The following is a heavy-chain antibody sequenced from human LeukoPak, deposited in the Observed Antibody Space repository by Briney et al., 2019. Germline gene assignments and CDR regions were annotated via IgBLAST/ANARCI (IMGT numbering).Heavy chain of an antibody. V-gene: IGHV4-31*03. CDR1: GGSISSGGYY. Sequence: SETLSLTCTVSGGSISSGGYYWSWIRQHPGKGLEWIGYIYYSGSTYYNPSLKSRVTISVDTSKNQFSLKLSSVTAADTAVYYCARGHCSSAGCFPYFDYWGQGTLVTVSS. CDR2: IYYSGST. CDR3: ARGHCSSAGCFPYFDY. J-gene: IGHJ4*02. D-gene: IGHD2-2*01.